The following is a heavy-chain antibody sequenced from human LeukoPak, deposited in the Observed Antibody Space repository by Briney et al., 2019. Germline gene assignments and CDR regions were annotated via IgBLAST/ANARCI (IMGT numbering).Heavy chain of an antibody. CDR1: GFTFSDHC. Sequence: GGSLRLSCAASGFTFSDHCMDWVRQPPGKGLEWVARARNKANSYTTAYAASVKGRFTISRDDSKNSLYLQMNSLKTEDTAVYYCGSYYDGNSGGFDYWGQGTLVTVSS. J-gene: IGHJ4*02. V-gene: IGHV3-72*01. CDR3: GSYYDGNSGGFDY. CDR2: ARNKANSYTT. D-gene: IGHD4-23*01.